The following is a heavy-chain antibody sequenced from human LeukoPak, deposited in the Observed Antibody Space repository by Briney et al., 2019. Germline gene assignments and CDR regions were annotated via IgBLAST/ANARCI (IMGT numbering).Heavy chain of an antibody. CDR2: INPSGGST. CDR3: ARDRIVGATLAY. CDR1: GYTFTSYY. Sequence: VSVNVSCKASGYTFTSYYMHWVRQAPGQGLEWMGIINPSGGSTRSAQKLQGRVTMTRDTSTSTVYMELSSLRSEDTAVYYCARDRIVGATLAYWGHGTLVSVSS. V-gene: IGHV1-46*01. D-gene: IGHD1-26*01. J-gene: IGHJ4*01.